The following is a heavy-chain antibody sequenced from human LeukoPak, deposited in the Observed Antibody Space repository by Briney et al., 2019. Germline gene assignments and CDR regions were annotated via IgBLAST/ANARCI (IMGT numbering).Heavy chain of an antibody. D-gene: IGHD3-10*01. Sequence: PGGSLRLSCVASGFTLSSYNMKWVRQAPGKRLEWVSSISGSSTTIYYADSVKGRFTISRDNAKNSMYLQMNSLRGEDTALYYCARAVSDXESGYGMDV. V-gene: IGHV3-48*04. CDR1: GFTLSSYN. CDR3: ARAVSDXESGYGMDV. CDR2: ISGSSTTI. J-gene: IGHJ6*01.